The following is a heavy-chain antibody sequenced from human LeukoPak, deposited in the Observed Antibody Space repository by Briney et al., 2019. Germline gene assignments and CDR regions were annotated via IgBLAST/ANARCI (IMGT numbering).Heavy chain of an antibody. CDR1: GFTFDDYA. V-gene: IGHV3-9*01. CDR3: ARDGTYDSSIDY. Sequence: GGSLRLSCAASGFTFDDYAMHWVRQAPGKGLEWVSGISWNSGSIGYADSVKGRFTISRDNAKNTLYLQMNSLRAEDTAVYYCARDGTYDSSIDYWGQGTLVTVSS. J-gene: IGHJ4*02. CDR2: ISWNSGSI. D-gene: IGHD3-22*01.